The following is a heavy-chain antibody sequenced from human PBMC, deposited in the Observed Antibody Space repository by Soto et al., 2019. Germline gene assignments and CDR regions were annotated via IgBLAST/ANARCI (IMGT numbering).Heavy chain of an antibody. Sequence: GESLKISCKGSGYSFTSYWIGWVRQIPGKGLEWMGIIYPGDSDTRYSPSFQGQVTISADKSISTAYLQWSSLKASDTAMYYCARLNPGLRFLEWFRMESRYYGMDVWGQGTTVTAP. V-gene: IGHV5-51*01. CDR2: IYPGDSDT. CDR1: GYSFTSYW. J-gene: IGHJ6*02. D-gene: IGHD3-3*01. CDR3: ARLNPGLRFLEWFRMESRYYGMDV.